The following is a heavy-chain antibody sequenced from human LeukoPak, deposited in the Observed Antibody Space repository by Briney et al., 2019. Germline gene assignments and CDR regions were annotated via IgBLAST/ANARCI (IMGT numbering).Heavy chain of an antibody. Sequence: GGSLRLSCAASGFTFSSYAMSCVRQAPGKGLEGVSSISSSSSYIYYADSVKGRFTISRDNAKNSLYLQMNSLRAEDTAVYYCARGGTIFGVVNYYYYMDVWGKGTTVTVSS. D-gene: IGHD3-3*01. J-gene: IGHJ6*03. CDR2: ISSSSSYI. CDR1: GFTFSSYA. V-gene: IGHV3-21*01. CDR3: ARGGTIFGVVNYYYYMDV.